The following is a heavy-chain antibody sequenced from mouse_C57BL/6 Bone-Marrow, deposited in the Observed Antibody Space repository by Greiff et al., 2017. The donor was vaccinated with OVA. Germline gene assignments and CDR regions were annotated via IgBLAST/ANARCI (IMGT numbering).Heavy chain of an antibody. D-gene: IGHD1-1*01. J-gene: IGHJ3*01. CDR2: IYPRSGNT. CDR1: GYTFTSYG. Sequence: LVESGAELARPGASVKLSCKASGYTFTSYGISWVKQRTGQGLEWIGEIYPRSGNTYYNEKFKGKATLTADKSSSTAYMELRSLTSEDSAVYFCAREGVMDYGSSPDWGQGTLVTVSA. CDR3: AREGVMDYGSSPD. V-gene: IGHV1-81*01.